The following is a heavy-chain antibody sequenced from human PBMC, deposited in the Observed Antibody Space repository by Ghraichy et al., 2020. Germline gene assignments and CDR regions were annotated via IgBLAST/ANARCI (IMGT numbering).Heavy chain of an antibody. Sequence: ASVKVSCKASGYTFGDYYLHWVRQAPGQGLEWMGWINPDSGYTKFAQKFQGRVTLTSDTSTNTVNMELSRPKSDDTAVYYCARGKETAAVVDATGEGHFDYWGQGTLVTVSS. V-gene: IGHV1-2*02. D-gene: IGHD2-15*01. CDR1: GYTFGDYY. CDR3: ARGKETAAVVDATGEGHFDY. CDR2: INPDSGYT. J-gene: IGHJ4*02.